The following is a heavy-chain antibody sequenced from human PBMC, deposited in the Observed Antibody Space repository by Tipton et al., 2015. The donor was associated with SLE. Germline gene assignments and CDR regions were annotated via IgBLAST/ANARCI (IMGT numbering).Heavy chain of an antibody. Sequence: TLSLTCTVSGGSISSHYWSWIRQPPGKGLEWIGYIYYSGSTNYNPSLKSRVTISVDTSKNQFSLKLSSVTAADTAVYYCARDLNGSGVPHAFDIWGQGTMVTVSS. V-gene: IGHV4-59*11. J-gene: IGHJ3*02. CDR1: GGSISSHY. CDR2: IYYSGST. D-gene: IGHD6-19*01. CDR3: ARDLNGSGVPHAFDI.